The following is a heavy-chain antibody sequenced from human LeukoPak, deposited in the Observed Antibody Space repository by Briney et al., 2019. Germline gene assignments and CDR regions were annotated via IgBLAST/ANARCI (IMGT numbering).Heavy chain of an antibody. J-gene: IGHJ5*02. D-gene: IGHD6-19*01. CDR2: IYYSGST. V-gene: IGHV4-59*01. Sequence: SETLSLTCTVSGGSISSYYWSWIRQPPGKGLEWIGYIYYSGSTNYNPSLKSRVTISVDTSKNQFSLKLSSVTAADTAVYYCARDRGGPYSSRGSNWFDPWGQGTLVTVSS. CDR1: GGSISSYY. CDR3: ARDRGGPYSSRGSNWFDP.